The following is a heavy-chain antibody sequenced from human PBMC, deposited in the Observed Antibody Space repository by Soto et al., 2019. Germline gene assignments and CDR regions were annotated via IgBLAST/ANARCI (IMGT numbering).Heavy chain of an antibody. J-gene: IGHJ4*02. Sequence: SETLSLTCTVSGGSISSSSYYWGWIRQPPGKGLEWIGSIYYSGSTYYNPSLKSRVTISVDTSKNQFSLKLSSVTAADTAVYYCARLYYDFWSGYFVYWGQGTLVTVSS. V-gene: IGHV4-39*01. CDR2: IYYSGST. CDR3: ARLYYDFWSGYFVY. CDR1: GGSISSSSYY. D-gene: IGHD3-3*01.